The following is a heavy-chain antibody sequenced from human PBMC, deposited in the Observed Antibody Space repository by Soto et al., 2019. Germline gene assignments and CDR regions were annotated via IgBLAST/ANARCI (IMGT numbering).Heavy chain of an antibody. J-gene: IGHJ6*02. V-gene: IGHV1-69*12. D-gene: IGHD1-1*01. CDR2: IIPIFRTP. Sequence: QVQLVQSGAEVLKPGSSVKVSCKASGDTFDTFAISWVRQAPGQGLEWMGGIIPIFRTPDYEQKFQGRVTITADVSTSTAYMELSSLRSEDTAVYYCARDKDREQLGGNYYSALDVWGQGTTVSVSS. CDR1: GDTFDTFA. CDR3: ARDKDREQLGGNYYSALDV.